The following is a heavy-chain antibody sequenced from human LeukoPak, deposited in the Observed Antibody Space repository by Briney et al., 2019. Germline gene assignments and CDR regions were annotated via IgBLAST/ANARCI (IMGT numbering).Heavy chain of an antibody. CDR3: ARSLPPPNMVRGVIFWFDP. D-gene: IGHD3-10*01. Sequence: PSETLSLTCAVYGGSFSGYYWSWIRQPPGKGLEWIGEINHSGSTNYNPSLKSRVTISVDTSKNQFSLKLSSVTAADTAVYYCARSLPPPNMVRGVIFWFDPWGQGTLVTVSS. J-gene: IGHJ5*02. CDR1: GGSFSGYY. V-gene: IGHV4-34*01. CDR2: INHSGST.